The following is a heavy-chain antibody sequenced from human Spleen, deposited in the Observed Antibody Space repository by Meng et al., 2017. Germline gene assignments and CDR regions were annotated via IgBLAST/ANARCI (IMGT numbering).Heavy chain of an antibody. Sequence: GSLKISCAASGFTFSNAWMSWVRQAPGKGLEWVGRIKSKTDGGTTDYAAPVKGRFTISRDDSKNTLYLQMNSLKTEDTAVYYCTTDTVAYGGSLDYWGQGTLVTVSS. V-gene: IGHV3-15*01. CDR2: IKSKTDGGTT. CDR1: GFTFSNAW. J-gene: IGHJ4*02. D-gene: IGHD1-26*01. CDR3: TTDTVAYGGSLDY.